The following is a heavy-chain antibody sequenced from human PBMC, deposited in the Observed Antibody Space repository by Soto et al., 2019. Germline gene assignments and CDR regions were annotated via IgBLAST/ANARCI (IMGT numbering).Heavy chain of an antibody. D-gene: IGHD6-6*01. Sequence: RGSLRLSCAASGFTFSDYYMSWIRQAPGKGLEWVSYISSSVSTIYYADSVKDRFTISRDNAKIPLFLQMNSLSAEDTTVYYSARSLEYSYPADPWGQGTLVTISS. J-gene: IGHJ5*02. CDR2: ISSSVSTI. V-gene: IGHV3-11*01. CDR3: ARSLEYSYPADP. CDR1: GFTFSDYY.